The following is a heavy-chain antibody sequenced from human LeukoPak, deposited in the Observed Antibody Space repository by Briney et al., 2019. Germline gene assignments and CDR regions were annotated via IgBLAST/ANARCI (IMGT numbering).Heavy chain of an antibody. J-gene: IGHJ5*02. D-gene: IGHD3-16*01. Sequence: PSETLSLTCTVSGYSISSGYYWGWIRQPPGKGLEWIGSIYHSGSTYYNPSLKSRVTISVDTSKNQFSLKLSSVTAADTAVYYCARSGLGMNWFDPWGQGTLVTVSS. CDR1: GYSISSGYY. CDR3: ARSGLGMNWFDP. V-gene: IGHV4-38-2*02. CDR2: IYHSGST.